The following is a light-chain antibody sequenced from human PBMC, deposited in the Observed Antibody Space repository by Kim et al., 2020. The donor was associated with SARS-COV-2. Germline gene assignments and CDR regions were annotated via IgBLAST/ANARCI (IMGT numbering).Light chain of an antibody. CDR2: QDS. CDR1: KLGDKV. V-gene: IGLV3-1*01. J-gene: IGLJ2*01. CDR3: QAWDSSTVV. Sequence: LSPGRTASITFSLDKLGDKVACWYQQKAGQSPVLVMYQDSKRPSGIPERFSGSNSGNTATLTISGTQAMDEADYYCQAWDSSTVVFGGGTKVTVL.